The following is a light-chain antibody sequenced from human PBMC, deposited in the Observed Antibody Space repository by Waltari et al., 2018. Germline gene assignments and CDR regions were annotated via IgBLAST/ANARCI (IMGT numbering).Light chain of an antibody. V-gene: IGLV2-14*03. J-gene: IGLJ2*01. CDR1: SSDVGAYNY. CDR3: SSYIDSSTLEL. Sequence: QSALTQPASVSGSPGQSITISCTGPSSDVGAYNYFSWYQQPPGKAPKLMIYDVSNRPSGVSNRFSGSKSGNTASLTISGLQAEDEADYYCSSYIDSSTLELFGGGTSLTVL. CDR2: DVS.